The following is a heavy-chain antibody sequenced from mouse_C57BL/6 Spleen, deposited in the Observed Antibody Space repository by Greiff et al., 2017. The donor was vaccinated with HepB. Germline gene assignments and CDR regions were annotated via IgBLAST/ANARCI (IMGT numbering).Heavy chain of an antibody. D-gene: IGHD1-1*01. Sequence: QVQLKESGPELVKPGASVKISCKASGYAFSSSWMNWVKQRPGKGLEWIGRIYPGDGDTNYNGKFKGKATLTADKSSSTAYMQLSSLTSEDSAVYFCARDGDYGSSPSWFAYWGQGTLVTVSA. CDR3: ARDGDYGSSPSWFAY. CDR2: IYPGDGDT. CDR1: GYAFSSSW. V-gene: IGHV1-82*01. J-gene: IGHJ3*01.